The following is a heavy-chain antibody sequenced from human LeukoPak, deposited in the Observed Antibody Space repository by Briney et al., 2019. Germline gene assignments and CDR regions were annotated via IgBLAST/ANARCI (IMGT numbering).Heavy chain of an antibody. CDR3: ARLSTPLYSKLYEYFDY. J-gene: IGHJ4*02. V-gene: IGHV5-51*01. CDR1: GYSFTNYW. CDR2: IYPGDSDS. D-gene: IGHD4-11*01. Sequence: GESLQISCKGSGYSFTNYWIGWVRQMPRKGLEWMGIIYPGDSDSRYSPSFQGQVTISADKSISTAYLQWSSLKASDTAMYYCARLSTPLYSKLYEYFDYWGQGTLVTVSS.